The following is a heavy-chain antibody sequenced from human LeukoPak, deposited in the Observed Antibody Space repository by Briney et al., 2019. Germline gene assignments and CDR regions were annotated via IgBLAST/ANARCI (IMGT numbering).Heavy chain of an antibody. J-gene: IGHJ3*02. CDR2: IYSGGST. V-gene: IGHV3-53*04. D-gene: IGHD3-16*01. CDR3: AREVGGSAFDI. Sequence: GGSLGLSCEAPGFTVSSNYRSWAGQAPGKGLGWVSIIYSGGSTYYADSVKGRFTISRHNSKNTLYLQMNSLRAEDTAVYYCAREVGGSAFDIWGQGTMVTVSS. CDR1: GFTVSSNY.